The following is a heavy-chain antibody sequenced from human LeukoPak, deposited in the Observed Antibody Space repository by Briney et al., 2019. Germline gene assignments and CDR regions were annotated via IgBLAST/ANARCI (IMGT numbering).Heavy chain of an antibody. V-gene: IGHV1-2*02. Sequence: ASVKLSCKASGYTLTGYYMHWVRLAPGQGLEWMGWTNPSSGDTNYAQKFQGRVTMTRDTSISTAYMELSRLRSDDTAVYYCAKNPYEYYFDYWGQGTLVTVSS. CDR3: AKNPYEYYFDY. CDR1: GYTLTGYY. CDR2: TNPSSGDT. D-gene: IGHD5-12*01. J-gene: IGHJ4*02.